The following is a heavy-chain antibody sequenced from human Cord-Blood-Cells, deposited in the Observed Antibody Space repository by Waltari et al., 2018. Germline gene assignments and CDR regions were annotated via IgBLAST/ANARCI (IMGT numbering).Heavy chain of an antibody. CDR3: ARLAAAGTGLWDY. D-gene: IGHD6-13*01. Sequence: QLQLQESGPGLVKPSETLSLTCTVSGGSISSSRYYWGWIRPPPGKGLEWIGSIYSMWSTYSHPSLKSRFTISVDTSKNQFSLKLSSVTAADTSVYYCARLAAAGTGLWDYWGQGTLVTVSS. CDR2: IYSMWST. CDR1: GGSISSSRYY. V-gene: IGHV4-39*07. J-gene: IGHJ4*02.